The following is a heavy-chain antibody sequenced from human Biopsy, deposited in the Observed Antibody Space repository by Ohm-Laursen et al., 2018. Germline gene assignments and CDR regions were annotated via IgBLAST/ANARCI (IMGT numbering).Heavy chain of an antibody. D-gene: IGHD3-22*01. CDR1: GESFNGYY. V-gene: IGHV4-34*01. J-gene: IGHJ6*02. CDR2: INHSGRT. Sequence: GTLSLTCSVYGESFNGYYWSWIRQTPGKGLEWIGEINHSGRTNYNPSLKSRVTISVDTSKNLFSLKVRSVTAADTAVYYCVRGVDYYDPYHYYALDVWGQGTTVTVSS. CDR3: VRGVDYYDPYHYYALDV.